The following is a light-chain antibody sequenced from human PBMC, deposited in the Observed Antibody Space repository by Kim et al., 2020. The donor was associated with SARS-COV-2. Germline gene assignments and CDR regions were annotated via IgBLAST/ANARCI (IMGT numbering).Light chain of an antibody. J-gene: IGLJ2*01. V-gene: IGLV3-1*01. Sequence: SYELTQPPSVSVSPGQTASITCSGDKLGDKYACWYQQKPGQSPVLVIYQDSKRPSGIPERFSGSNSGNTATLTISGTQARVEADYYCQAWDSSIVVFGGG. CDR1: KLGDKY. CDR3: QAWDSSIVV. CDR2: QDS.